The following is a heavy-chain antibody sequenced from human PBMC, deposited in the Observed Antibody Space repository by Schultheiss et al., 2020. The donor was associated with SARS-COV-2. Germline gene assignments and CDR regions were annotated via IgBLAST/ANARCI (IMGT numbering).Heavy chain of an antibody. D-gene: IGHD2-2*01. CDR1: GGSISSYY. V-gene: IGHV4-4*07. Sequence: SETLSLTCTVSGGSISSYYWSWIRQPAGKGLEWIGRIYYSGSTNYNPSLKSRVTISVDTSKNQFSLKLSSVTAADTAVYYCARRGQLPTEVGNWFDPWGQGTLVTVSS. CDR3: ARRGQLPTEVGNWFDP. J-gene: IGHJ5*02. CDR2: IYYSGST.